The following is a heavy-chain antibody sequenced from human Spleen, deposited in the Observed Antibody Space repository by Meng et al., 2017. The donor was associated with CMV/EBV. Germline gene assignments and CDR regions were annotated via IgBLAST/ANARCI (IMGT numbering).Heavy chain of an antibody. J-gene: IGHJ5*02. Sequence: LSCAASGFTFSSYAMHCVRQAPGKGLEWVAVISYDGSNKYYADSVKGRFTISRDNSKNTLYLQMNSLRAEDTAVYYCASLTTVPKFDPWGQGTLVTVSS. D-gene: IGHD4-17*01. CDR1: GFTFSSYA. CDR3: ASLTTVPKFDP. CDR2: ISYDGSNK. V-gene: IGHV3-30*04.